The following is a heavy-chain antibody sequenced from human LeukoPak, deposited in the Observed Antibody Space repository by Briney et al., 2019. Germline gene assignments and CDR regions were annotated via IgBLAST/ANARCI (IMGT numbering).Heavy chain of an antibody. J-gene: IGHJ3*02. Sequence: GRSLGLSCAASGFTFDDYAMHWVRQAPGKGLEWVSGISWNSGSIGYADSVKGRFTISRDNAKNSLYLQMNSLRAEDTALYYCAKDILEGSGSYYNVGAFDIWGQGTMVTVSS. CDR3: AKDILEGSGSYYNVGAFDI. CDR1: GFTFDDYA. D-gene: IGHD3-10*01. CDR2: ISWNSGSI. V-gene: IGHV3-9*01.